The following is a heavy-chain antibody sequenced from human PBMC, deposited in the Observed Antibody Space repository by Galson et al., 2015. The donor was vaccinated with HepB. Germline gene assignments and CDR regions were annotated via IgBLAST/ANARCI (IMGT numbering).Heavy chain of an antibody. CDR3: ARGIPARYYYDSSGYPNYYYYGMDV. D-gene: IGHD3-22*01. CDR2: IIPILGIA. CDR1: GGTFSSYT. V-gene: IGHV1-69*02. Sequence: SVKVYCKASGGTFSSYTISWVRQAPGQGLEWMGRIIPILGIANYAQKFQGRVTITADKSTSTAYMELSSLRSEDTAVYYCARGIPARYYYDSSGYPNYYYYGMDVWGQGTTVTVSS. J-gene: IGHJ6*02.